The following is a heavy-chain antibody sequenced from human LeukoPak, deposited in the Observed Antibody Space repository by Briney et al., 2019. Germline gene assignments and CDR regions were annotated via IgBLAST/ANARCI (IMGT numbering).Heavy chain of an antibody. D-gene: IGHD2-2*01. CDR2: ISSNAGNI. CDR1: GFTFSSYE. CDR3: ARVLSSSSSSLGAYDL. Sequence: GGSLRLSCAASGFTFSSYEMNWVRQAPGKGREWVSYISSNAGNIYYADSVKGRFTISRDNAKTSLYLQMNSLRAEDTAFYYCARVLSSSSSSLGAYDLWGQGTMVHVSS. V-gene: IGHV3-48*03. J-gene: IGHJ3*01.